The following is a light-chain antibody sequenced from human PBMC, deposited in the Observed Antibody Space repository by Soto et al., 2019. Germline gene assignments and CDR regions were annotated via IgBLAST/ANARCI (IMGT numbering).Light chain of an antibody. J-gene: IGKJ2*01. CDR3: QHFSSSPYT. CDR2: GAS. Sequence: IVLTQSPGTLSLSPGERATLSCRASQSVTSIYLAWYQQKPGQAPRLLIYGASSRATGIPDRFSGSGSGTDFTLTISRLEPEDFAVYYCQHFSSSPYTFGQGTKLEIK. V-gene: IGKV3-20*01. CDR1: QSVTSIY.